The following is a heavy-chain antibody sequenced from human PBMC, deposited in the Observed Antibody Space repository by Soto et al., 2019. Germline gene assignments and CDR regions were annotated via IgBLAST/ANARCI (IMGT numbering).Heavy chain of an antibody. J-gene: IGHJ6*02. CDR1: GFTFSSYG. Sequence: GGSLRLSCAASGFTFSSYGMHWVRQAPGKGLEWVAVIWYDGSNKYYADSVKGRFTISRDNSKNTLYLQMNSLRAEHTAVYYCARYPFTPPSLGMDVWGQRPKVPVSS. CDR3: ARYPFTPPSLGMDV. V-gene: IGHV3-33*01. CDR2: IWYDGSNK.